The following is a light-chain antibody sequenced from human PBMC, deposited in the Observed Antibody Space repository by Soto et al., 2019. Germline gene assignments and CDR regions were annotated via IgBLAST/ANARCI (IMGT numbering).Light chain of an antibody. CDR3: QQGYSSLQRT. CDR1: QSISTY. CDR2: AAS. V-gene: IGKV1-39*01. J-gene: IGKJ4*01. Sequence: DIQMTQSPSSLSASVGDRVTITCRASQSISTYLNWYQQKPGKAPKLLIYAASSLQSGVPSRFSGSGSGTDFTLTISTLQPEDSATYYCQQGYSSLQRTFGGGTKVEI.